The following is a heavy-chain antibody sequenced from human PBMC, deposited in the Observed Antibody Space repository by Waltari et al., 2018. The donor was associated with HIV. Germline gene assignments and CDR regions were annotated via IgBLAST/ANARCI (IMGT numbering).Heavy chain of an antibody. Sequence: QITLRESGPTLVKTTETLTLTCTFSGFSLRSNGVGVGWIRQPPGKALEWLAVMYWNDDRRYNPSLQAWLTLSKDTSKNQVVLTFTKMGPRDTATYYCARIKYSGSHSGRHGFDSWGQGILVSVSS. D-gene: IGHD1-26*01. J-gene: IGHJ5*01. CDR3: ARIKYSGSHSGRHGFDS. CDR2: MYWNDDR. V-gene: IGHV2-5*01. CDR1: GFSLRSNGVG.